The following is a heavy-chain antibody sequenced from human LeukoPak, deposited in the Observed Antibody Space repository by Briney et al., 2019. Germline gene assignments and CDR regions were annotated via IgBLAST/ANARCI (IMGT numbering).Heavy chain of an antibody. CDR2: FAGSDTTK. CDR3: TTLGYHLDS. J-gene: IGHJ4*02. CDR1: GFDFGAYE. V-gene: IGHV3-48*03. D-gene: IGHD3-22*01. Sequence: GGSLRLSCAASGFDFGAYEMNWVRQAQGKGLEWVAYFAGSDTTKYYADSVRGRFTISRDNAKNSLYLQMNSLRAADTALYYCTTLGYHLDSWGQGTLVTVSS.